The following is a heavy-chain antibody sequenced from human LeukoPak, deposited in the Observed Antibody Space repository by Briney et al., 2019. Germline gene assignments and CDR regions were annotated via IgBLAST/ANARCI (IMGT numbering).Heavy chain of an antibody. CDR1: GGSLSGHF. D-gene: IGHD3-3*02. Sequence: SGTLPLTCVVFGGSLSGHFWSWIRQPPGKGLEWIGELTPGGSASYNPSLKSRVTISIDTPKNQVSLKVTSVTAADTALYYCARGVSSISAWGQGTLVTVSS. V-gene: IGHV4-34*01. J-gene: IGHJ5*02. CDR3: ARGVSSISA. CDR2: LTPGGSA.